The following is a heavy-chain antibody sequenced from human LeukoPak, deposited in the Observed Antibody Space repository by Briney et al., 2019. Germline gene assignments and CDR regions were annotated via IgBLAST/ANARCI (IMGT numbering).Heavy chain of an antibody. J-gene: IGHJ4*02. Sequence: SETLSLTCTVYGGSFSGYYWTWIRQTPGKGLEWIGYVYDIGSTKYNPSLKSRVTISVDTSKNQFSLRLSSVTAADTAVYYCARGGVLKSVDYWGQGTLVAVSS. CDR1: GGSFSGYY. V-gene: IGHV4-59*01. CDR2: VYDIGST. D-gene: IGHD3-16*01. CDR3: ARGGVLKSVDY.